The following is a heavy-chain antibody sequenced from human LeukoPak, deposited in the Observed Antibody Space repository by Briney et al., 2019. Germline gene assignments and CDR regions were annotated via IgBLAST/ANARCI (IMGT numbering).Heavy chain of an antibody. Sequence: GGSLRLSCEASGFTFSSYAIHWVRQAPGKGLEWVAVISYDGSNKYYADSVKGRFTISRDNPKNTLYLQMNSLRAEDTAVYYCARPVGGYCSGGSCPRAAFDIWGQGTMVTVSS. CDR2: ISYDGSNK. CDR1: GFTFSSYA. CDR3: ARPVGGYCSGGSCPRAAFDI. D-gene: IGHD2-15*01. J-gene: IGHJ3*02. V-gene: IGHV3-30-3*01.